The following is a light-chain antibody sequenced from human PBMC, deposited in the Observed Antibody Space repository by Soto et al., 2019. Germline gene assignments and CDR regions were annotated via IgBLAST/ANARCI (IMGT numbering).Light chain of an antibody. CDR2: EVT. CDR3: SSYTNINTMACV. CDR1: SGDNGSYNR. V-gene: IGLV2-14*01. J-gene: IGLJ1*01. Sequence: QSVLTQPASVSGSPGQSITISCTRTSGDNGSYNRVSWYQQHPGKAPKLIIYEVTDRPSGVSNRFSGSKSGNTASLTISGLQAEDEAEYYCSSYTNINTMACVFGTGTKVTVL.